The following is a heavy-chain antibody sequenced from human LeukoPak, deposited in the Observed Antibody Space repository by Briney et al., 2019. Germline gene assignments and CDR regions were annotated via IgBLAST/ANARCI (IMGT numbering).Heavy chain of an antibody. D-gene: IGHD3-22*01. CDR1: GFTFSSYS. Sequence: GGSLRLSCAASGFTFSSYSMNWVRQAPGEGLEWVSYISSSSSSIYYADSVKGRFTISRDNAKNSLYLQMNSLRDEDTAVYYCARDRDYYDSSGYEFDYWGQGTLVTVSS. CDR2: ISSSSSSI. V-gene: IGHV3-48*02. J-gene: IGHJ4*02. CDR3: ARDRDYYDSSGYEFDY.